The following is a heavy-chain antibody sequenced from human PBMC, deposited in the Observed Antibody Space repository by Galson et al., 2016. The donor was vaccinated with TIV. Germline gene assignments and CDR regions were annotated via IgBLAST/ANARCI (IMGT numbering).Heavy chain of an antibody. CDR2: VSTSGGTT. CDR1: GYIFTRWY. Sequence: SGYIFTRWYMHWVRQAPGQGLEWVGIVSTSGGTTSYAQKFQGRVAMTSDTSTSTVYMELNSLKSEDTAVYYCARGPGYTYGYIFDYWGQGTPVTVAS. D-gene: IGHD5-18*01. CDR3: ARGPGYTYGYIFDY. J-gene: IGHJ4*02. V-gene: IGHV1-46*01.